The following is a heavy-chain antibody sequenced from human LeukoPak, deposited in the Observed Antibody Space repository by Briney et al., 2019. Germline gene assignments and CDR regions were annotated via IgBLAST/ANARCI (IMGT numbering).Heavy chain of an antibody. CDR1: GGSLSGYY. Sequence: PSETLSLTCAVYGGSLSGYYWSWIRQPPGKGLEWIGEINHSGSTNYNPSLKSRVTISVDTSKNQFSLKLSSVTAADTAVYYCARGVPGYWGQGMLVTVSS. J-gene: IGHJ4*02. CDR3: ARGVPGY. CDR2: INHSGST. V-gene: IGHV4-34*01.